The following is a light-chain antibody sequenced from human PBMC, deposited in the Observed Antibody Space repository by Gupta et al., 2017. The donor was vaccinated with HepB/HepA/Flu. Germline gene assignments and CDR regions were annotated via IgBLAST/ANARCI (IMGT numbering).Light chain of an antibody. V-gene: IGLV1-40*01. J-gene: IGLJ2*01. Sequence: QSVLTQPPSVSGAPGQRVTISCTGSSSNIGAGYDVHWYQRLPGTAPKLLIYGNINRPSGVADRFSGSKSGTSASLAITGLQAEEEADYYCQSYDSSLSGSVFGGGTKLTVL. CDR2: GNI. CDR1: SSNIGAGYD. CDR3: QSYDSSLSGSV.